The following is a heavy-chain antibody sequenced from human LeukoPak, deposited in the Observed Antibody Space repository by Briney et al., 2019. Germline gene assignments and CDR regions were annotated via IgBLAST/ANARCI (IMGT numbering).Heavy chain of an antibody. Sequence: GGSLRLSCAASGFTFSSYSMNWVRQAPGKGLEWVSSISSSSSYIYYADSVKGRFTISRDNAKNSLYLQMNSLRAEDTAVYYCARAPPSIWFGELLEGPTYFDYWGQGTLVTVSS. CDR1: GFTFSSYS. J-gene: IGHJ4*02. D-gene: IGHD3-10*01. CDR3: ARAPPSIWFGELLEGPTYFDY. CDR2: ISSSSSYI. V-gene: IGHV3-21*01.